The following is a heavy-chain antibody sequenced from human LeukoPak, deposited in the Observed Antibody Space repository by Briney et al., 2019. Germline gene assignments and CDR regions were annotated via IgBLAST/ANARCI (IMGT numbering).Heavy chain of an antibody. D-gene: IGHD1-1*01. J-gene: IGHJ3*02. CDR3: AREWSFHNWNVDAFDI. V-gene: IGHV4-59*12. CDR1: GGSISSYY. Sequence: SETLSLTCTVSGGSISSYYWSWIRQPPGKVLEWIGYIYYSGSTNYNPSLKSRVTISVDTSKNQFSLQLNSVTPEDTAVYYCAREWSFHNWNVDAFDIWGQGTMVTVSS. CDR2: IYYSGST.